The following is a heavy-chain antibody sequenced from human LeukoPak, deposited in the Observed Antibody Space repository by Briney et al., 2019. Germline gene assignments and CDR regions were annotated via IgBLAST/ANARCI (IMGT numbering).Heavy chain of an antibody. J-gene: IGHJ4*02. CDR2: IYSGGST. Sequence: GGSLRLSCAASGFTFSTYAMSWVRQAPGKGLEWVSVIYSGGSTYYADSVKGRFTISRDNSKNTLYLQMNSLRAEDTAVYYCARDGSGSLDYWGQGTLVTVSS. CDR1: GFTFSTYA. CDR3: ARDGSGSLDY. V-gene: IGHV3-66*01. D-gene: IGHD3-10*01.